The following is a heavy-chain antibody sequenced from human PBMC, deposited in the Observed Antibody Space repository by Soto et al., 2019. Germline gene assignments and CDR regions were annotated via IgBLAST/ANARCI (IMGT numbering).Heavy chain of an antibody. D-gene: IGHD2-15*01. CDR3: AGSRGFGFDF. CDR1: DYTFNSYG. Sequence: QVQLVQSGDELKKPGASVKVSCKASDYTFNSYGISWVRKAPGQGLERMGWLSGDNGDIKYAQKFQGRVTMTTDISTSTVYMELRSLSSDDTAVYFCAGSRGFGFDFWGQGTLVTVSS. CDR2: LSGDNGDI. V-gene: IGHV1-18*01. J-gene: IGHJ4*02.